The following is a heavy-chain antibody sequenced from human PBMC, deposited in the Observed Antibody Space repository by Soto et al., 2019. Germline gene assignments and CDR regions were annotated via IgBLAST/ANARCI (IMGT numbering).Heavy chain of an antibody. V-gene: IGHV4-4*02. J-gene: IGHJ4*02. D-gene: IGHD3-22*01. CDR3: ARREGDYYDSRGYYYHFDY. CDR1: GGSISSSNW. CDR2: IYHSGST. Sequence: PSETLSLTCAVSGGSISSSNWRCWVRQPPGKGLEWSGEIYHSGSTNYNPSLKSRVTISVDKSKNQFSLMLSAVTAADTARYYCARREGDYYDSRGYYYHFDYGRQGTLVTVSS.